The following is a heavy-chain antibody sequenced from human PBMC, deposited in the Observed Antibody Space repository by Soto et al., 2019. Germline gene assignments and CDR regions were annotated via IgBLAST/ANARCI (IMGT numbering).Heavy chain of an antibody. CDR1: GFTFSSYA. CDR3: ARGEHAAAGTGPVYYFDY. J-gene: IGHJ4*02. V-gene: IGHV3-30-3*01. CDR2: ISYDGSNK. Sequence: PGGSLRLSCAASGFTFSSYAMHWVRQAPGKGLEWVAVISYDGSNKYYADSVKGRFTISRDNSKNTLYLQMNSLRAEDTAVYYCARGEHAAAGTGPVYYFDYWGQGTLVTVSS. D-gene: IGHD6-13*01.